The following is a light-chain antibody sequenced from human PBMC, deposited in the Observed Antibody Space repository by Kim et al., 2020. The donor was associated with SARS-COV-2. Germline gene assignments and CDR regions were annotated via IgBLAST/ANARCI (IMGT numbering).Light chain of an antibody. Sequence: ATIHCKSSQNVFFSSNNENYLAWYQQKSGQPPKLLIYWASTRESGVPDRFSGSGSGTDFTLTISNLQAEDVAVYYCQQYYGSPLTFGGGTKVDIK. V-gene: IGKV4-1*01. CDR3: QQYYGSPLT. CDR2: WAS. J-gene: IGKJ4*01. CDR1: QNVFFSSNNENY.